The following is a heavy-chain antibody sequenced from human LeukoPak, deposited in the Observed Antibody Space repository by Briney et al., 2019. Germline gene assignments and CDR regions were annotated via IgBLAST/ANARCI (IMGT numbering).Heavy chain of an antibody. Sequence: GGSLRLSCTTSGFTFSSYAMNSVRQAPGRGLEWVSTISGSGVSTYYADSVKGRFTISRDNSENTLFLHMNSLTADDTALDYCARADCNSGNCRTDYWGQGTLVTVSS. J-gene: IGHJ4*02. D-gene: IGHD2-15*01. CDR3: ARADCNSGNCRTDY. V-gene: IGHV3-23*01. CDR1: GFTFSSYA. CDR2: ISGSGVST.